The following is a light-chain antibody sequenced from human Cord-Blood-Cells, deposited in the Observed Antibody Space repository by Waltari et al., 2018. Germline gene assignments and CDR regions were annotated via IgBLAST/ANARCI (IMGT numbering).Light chain of an antibody. CDR2: WAS. J-gene: IGKJ2*03. CDR1: QSVLYSSNNKNY. V-gene: IGKV4-1*01. CDR3: QQYYSTPYS. Sequence: DIVMTQSPDSLAVSLGERATINCKSSQSVLYSSNNKNYLAWYQQKPGQPPKLLIYWASTRESGVPARFSGSGSRTDFTLTISSLQAEDVAVYYCQQYYSTPYSFGQGTKLEIK.